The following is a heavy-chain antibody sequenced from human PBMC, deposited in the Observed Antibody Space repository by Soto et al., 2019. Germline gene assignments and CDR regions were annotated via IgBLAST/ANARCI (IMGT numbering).Heavy chain of an antibody. D-gene: IGHD2-15*01. CDR2: IWYDGSNK. J-gene: IGHJ5*02. CDR3: ARDSVVVAANAWFDP. Sequence: QVQLVESGGGVVQPGRSLRLSCAASGFTFSSYGMHWVRQAPGKGLEWVAVIWYDGSNKYYADSVKGRFTISRDNSKNTLYLQMNSLRAEDTAVYYCARDSVVVAANAWFDPWGQGTLVTVSS. V-gene: IGHV3-33*01. CDR1: GFTFSSYG.